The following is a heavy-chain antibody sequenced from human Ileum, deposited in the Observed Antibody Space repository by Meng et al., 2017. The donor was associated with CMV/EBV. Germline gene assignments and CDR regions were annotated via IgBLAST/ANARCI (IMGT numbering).Heavy chain of an antibody. D-gene: IGHD6-19*01. Sequence: GESLKISCAGSGFTFGDYWMSWVRQAPGKGLEWVANIQQNGNEKYYLDSVKGRFTISRDNAKNSLYLQMNSLRAEDTAVYYCARGGHSSAHWGQGTLVTVSS. CDR2: IQQNGNEK. CDR1: GFTFGDYW. V-gene: IGHV3-7*01. J-gene: IGHJ4*02. CDR3: ARGGHSSAH.